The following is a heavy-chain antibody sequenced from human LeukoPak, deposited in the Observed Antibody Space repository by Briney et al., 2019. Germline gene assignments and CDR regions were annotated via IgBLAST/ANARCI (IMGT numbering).Heavy chain of an antibody. CDR1: GFTFSSYS. CDR3: ARDNDYFDY. D-gene: IGHD2-8*01. J-gene: IGHJ4*02. Sequence: GGSLRLSCAASGFTFSSYSMNWVRQAPGKGLEWVSYISSRSSTIYYADSVKGRFTISRDNAKNSLYLQMNSLRAEDTAVYYCARDNDYFDYWGQGTLVTVSS. CDR2: ISSRSSTI. V-gene: IGHV3-48*01.